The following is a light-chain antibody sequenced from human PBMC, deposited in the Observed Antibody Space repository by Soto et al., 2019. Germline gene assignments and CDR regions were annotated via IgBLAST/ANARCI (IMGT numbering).Light chain of an antibody. Sequence: QSVVTQPPSASQTPGQRVTISCSGSRSNVGKNSVSWYQHVPGTAPKLLIYSHDQRPSGVPDRISASRSGTAASLAISGLRSEDEAFYYCAAWDDSLNAWVFGGGTKVTVL. CDR1: RSNVGKNS. CDR3: AAWDDSLNAWV. CDR2: SHD. V-gene: IGLV1-44*01. J-gene: IGLJ3*02.